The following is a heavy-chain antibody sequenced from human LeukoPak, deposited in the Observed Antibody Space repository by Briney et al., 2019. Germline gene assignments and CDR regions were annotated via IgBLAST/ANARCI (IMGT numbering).Heavy chain of an antibody. Sequence: GGSLRLSCDASGITFSSYEMNWVRQAPGKGLEWVSYISSSGSNIEYADSVKGRFTISRDNSKNTLYLQMNSLRAEDTAVYYCARRAGAYSHPYDYWGQGTLVTVSS. V-gene: IGHV3-48*03. CDR3: ARRAGAYSHPYDY. J-gene: IGHJ4*02. CDR2: ISSSGSNI. D-gene: IGHD4/OR15-4a*01. CDR1: GITFSSYE.